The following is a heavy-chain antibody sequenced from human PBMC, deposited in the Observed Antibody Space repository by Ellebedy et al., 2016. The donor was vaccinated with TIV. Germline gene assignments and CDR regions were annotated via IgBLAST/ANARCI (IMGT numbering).Heavy chain of an antibody. CDR2: IYSGGTT. J-gene: IGHJ4*02. CDR3: MRRWS. V-gene: IGHV3-66*04. CDR1: EFTVDHNY. Sequence: GESLKISCAASEFTVDHNYMAWVRQAPGKGLEWVSLIYSGGTTYYADSVKGRFTISRDSSKNTLYLQMNSLRSEDSAVYYCMRRWSWGQGTLVTVSS. D-gene: IGHD2-15*01.